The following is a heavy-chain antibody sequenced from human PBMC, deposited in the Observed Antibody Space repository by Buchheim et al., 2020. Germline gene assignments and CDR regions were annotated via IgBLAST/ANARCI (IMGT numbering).Heavy chain of an antibody. CDR3: ARGCRGANCPDWFDP. CDR1: GFTFSAFG. CDR2: ISCSSSTI. V-gene: IGHV3-48*02. J-gene: IGHJ5*02. D-gene: IGHD2-15*01. Sequence: EVQLVESGGGLVQPGGSLRLSCAASGFTFSAFGLHWVRQPPGKGLEWVSYISCSSSTIYYADSVKGRFTISRDNAKNSLYLQMNSLRDEDTAVYYCARGCRGANCPDWFDPWGQGTL.